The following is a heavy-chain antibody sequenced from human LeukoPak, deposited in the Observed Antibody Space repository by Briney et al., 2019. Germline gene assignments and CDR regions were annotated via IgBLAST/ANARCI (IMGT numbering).Heavy chain of an antibody. J-gene: IGHJ4*02. CDR3: ARVGYSSSTDFDY. Sequence: GGSLRLSCAASGFTVRSNYMTWVRQAPGKGLEWVSVIYSGGSTYYADSVKGRFTISRDNSENTLYLQMNSLRGEDTAVYYCARVGYSSSTDFDYWGQGTLVTVSS. CDR1: GFTVRSNY. V-gene: IGHV3-53*01. CDR2: IYSGGST. D-gene: IGHD6-6*01.